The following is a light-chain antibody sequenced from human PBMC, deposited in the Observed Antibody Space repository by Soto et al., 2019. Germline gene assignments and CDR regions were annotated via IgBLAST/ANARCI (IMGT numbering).Light chain of an antibody. CDR3: QQYNNRPPIT. CDR1: QSVSIN. CDR2: GAS. J-gene: IGKJ5*01. Sequence: EIVLTQSPATLSLSPGERATLSCRASQSVSINLAWYQQKPGQAPRLLIYGASTRATGIPARFSGSGSGTEFTLTISSLQSEDFAVYYCQQYNNRPPITFGQGTRLEMK. V-gene: IGKV3D-15*01.